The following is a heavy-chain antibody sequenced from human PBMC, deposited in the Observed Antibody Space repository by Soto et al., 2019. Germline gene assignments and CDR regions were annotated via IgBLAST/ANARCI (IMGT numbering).Heavy chain of an antibody. V-gene: IGHV1-69*02. J-gene: IGHJ4*02. Sequence: QVQLVQSGAEVKKPGSSVKVSCKASGGTFSSYTISWVRQAPGQGLEWMGGIIPILGIANYAQKFQGRVTITADKSTSTAYMELSSLRSEDTAVYYCARDQDYGDYYFDYWGQGTLVTVSS. CDR1: GGTFSSYT. CDR3: ARDQDYGDYYFDY. D-gene: IGHD4-17*01. CDR2: IIPILGIA.